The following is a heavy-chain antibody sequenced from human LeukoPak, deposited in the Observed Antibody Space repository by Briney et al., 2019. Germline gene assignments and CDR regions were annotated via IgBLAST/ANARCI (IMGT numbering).Heavy chain of an antibody. CDR3: AKAIAPAGKPVFDY. CDR1: GFTFSSYA. CDR2: ISGNAAGT. J-gene: IGHJ4*02. V-gene: IGHV3-23*01. D-gene: IGHD6-13*01. Sequence: GGSLRLSCAASGFTFSSYAMSWVRQAPGKGLEWVSAISGNAAGTYYADSVQGRFTISRDNSKNTLYLQMNSLRAVDTAVYYCAKAIAPAGKPVFDYRGQGTLVTVSS.